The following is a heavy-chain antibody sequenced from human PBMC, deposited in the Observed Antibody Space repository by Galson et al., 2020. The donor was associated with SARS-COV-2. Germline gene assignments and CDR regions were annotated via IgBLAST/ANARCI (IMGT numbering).Heavy chain of an antibody. CDR2: IYTSGST. V-gene: IGHV4-61*02. D-gene: IGHD3-10*01. Sequence: TLSLTCTVSGGSISSGSYYWSWIRQPAGKGLEWIGRIYTSGSTNYNPSLKSRVTISVDTSKNQFSLKLSSVTAADTAVYYCARLIRTYYYGSGSYYNWFDPWGQGTLVTVSS. CDR3: ARLIRTYYYGSGSYYNWFDP. J-gene: IGHJ5*02. CDR1: GGSISSGSYY.